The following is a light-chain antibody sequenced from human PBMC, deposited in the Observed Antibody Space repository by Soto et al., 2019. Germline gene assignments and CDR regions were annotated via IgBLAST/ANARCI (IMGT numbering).Light chain of an antibody. CDR2: GAS. J-gene: IGKJ1*01. CDR3: QQYGSSGK. Sequence: EIVLTQSPVTLSLSPGAITTLSCRASQSVSSSYLAWYQQKPGQAPRLLIYGASTRATGIPDRFSGSGSGTDFTLTISRLEPEDFAVYYCQQYGSSGKFGQGTKVDIK. V-gene: IGKV3-20*01. CDR1: QSVSSSY.